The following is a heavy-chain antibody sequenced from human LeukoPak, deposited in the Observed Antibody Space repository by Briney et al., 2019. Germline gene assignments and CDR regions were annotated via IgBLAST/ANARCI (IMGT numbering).Heavy chain of an antibody. Sequence: GGSLRLSCAASGFSVSSNYMSWVRQAPGKGLEWVSVIYSGGSTDYADSVKGRFTISRDNSKNTLYLQMNSLRAEDTAVYYCAREGAALDAFDIWGQGTMVTVSS. CDR2: IYSGGST. J-gene: IGHJ3*02. CDR1: GFSVSSNY. V-gene: IGHV3-66*01. CDR3: AREGAALDAFDI. D-gene: IGHD1-26*01.